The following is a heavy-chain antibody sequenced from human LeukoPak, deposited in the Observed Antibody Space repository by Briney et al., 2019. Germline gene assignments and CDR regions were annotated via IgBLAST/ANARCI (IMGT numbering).Heavy chain of an antibody. CDR1: GGTFSSYA. D-gene: IGHD3-22*01. CDR3: ARRSGPNYDSSGYYIDAFDI. CDR2: IIPILGIA. Sequence: SVKVSCKASGGTFSSYAISWVRQAPGQGLEWMGRIIPILGIANYAQRFQGRVTITADKSTSTAYMELSSLRSEDTAVYYCARRSGPNYDSSGYYIDAFDIWGQGTMVTVSS. J-gene: IGHJ3*02. V-gene: IGHV1-69*04.